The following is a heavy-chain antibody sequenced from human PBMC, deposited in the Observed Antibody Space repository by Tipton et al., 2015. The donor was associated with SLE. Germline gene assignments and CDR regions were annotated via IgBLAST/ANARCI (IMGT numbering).Heavy chain of an antibody. CDR1: GGSISSGSYY. D-gene: IGHD6-13*01. J-gene: IGHJ2*01. CDR2: IYTSGST. V-gene: IGHV4-61*09. CDR3: ARDSAAADWYFDL. Sequence: TLSLTCTVSGGSISSGSYYWSWIRQPAGKGLEWIGYIYTSGSTNYNPSLKSRVTISVDTSKNQFSLKLSSVTAADTAVYYCARDSAAADWYFDLWGRGTLVTVSS.